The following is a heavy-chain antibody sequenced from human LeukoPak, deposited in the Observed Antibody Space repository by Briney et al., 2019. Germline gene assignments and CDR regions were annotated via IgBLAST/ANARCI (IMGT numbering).Heavy chain of an antibody. D-gene: IGHD3-10*01. V-gene: IGHV4-34*01. Sequence: SETLSLTCAVYGGSFSGYYWSWIRQPPGKGLEWIGEINHSGSTNYNPSLKNRVTISVDTSKNQFSLKLSSVTAADTAVYYCARRAGGSGSYRYWGQGTLVTVSS. J-gene: IGHJ4*02. CDR2: INHSGST. CDR1: GGSFSGYY. CDR3: ARRAGGSGSYRY.